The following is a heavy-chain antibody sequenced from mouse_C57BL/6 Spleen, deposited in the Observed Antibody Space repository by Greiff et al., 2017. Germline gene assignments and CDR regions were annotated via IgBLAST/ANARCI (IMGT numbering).Heavy chain of an antibody. CDR2: INPSTGGT. V-gene: IGHV1-42*01. CDR3: ARSVEEAWFAY. CDR1: GYSFTGYY. J-gene: IGHJ3*01. Sequence: EVQLQQSGPELVKPGASVKISCKASGYSFTGYYMNWVKQSPEKSLEWIGEINPSTGGTTYNQKFKAKATLTVDKSSSTAYMQLKSLTSEDSAVYYCARSVEEAWFAYWGQGTLVTGSA.